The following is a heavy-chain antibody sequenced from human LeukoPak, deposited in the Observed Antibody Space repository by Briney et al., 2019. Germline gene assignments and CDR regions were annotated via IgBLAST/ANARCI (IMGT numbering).Heavy chain of an antibody. J-gene: IGHJ4*02. CDR1: GYSFGNYW. CDR3: ARQYPGGYYDSRGYGDY. Sequence: GESLKISSKGSGYSFGNYWIAWVRPMPGKGLEWMGIIYPDDSETRYSPSFQGQVTISADKSISTAYLQWSSLKASDTAMYYCARQYPGGYYDSRGYGDYWGQGTLVSVSS. V-gene: IGHV5-51*01. D-gene: IGHD3-22*01. CDR2: IYPDDSET.